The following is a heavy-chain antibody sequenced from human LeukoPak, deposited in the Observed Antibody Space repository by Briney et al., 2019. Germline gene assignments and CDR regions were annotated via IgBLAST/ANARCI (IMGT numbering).Heavy chain of an antibody. J-gene: IGHJ4*02. CDR1: GFTFSSYS. CDR3: AREVGRFLEWLPTYYFDY. CDR2: ISSSSSYI. Sequence: GGPLRLSCAASGFTFSSYSMNWVRQAPGKGLEWVSSISSSSSYIYYADSVKGRFTISRDNAKNSLYLQMNSPRAEDTAVYYCAREVGRFLEWLPTYYFDYWGQGTLVTVSS. V-gene: IGHV3-21*01. D-gene: IGHD3-3*01.